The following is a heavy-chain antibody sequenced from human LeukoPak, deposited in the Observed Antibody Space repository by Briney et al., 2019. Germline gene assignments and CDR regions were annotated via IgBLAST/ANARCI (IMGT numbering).Heavy chain of an antibody. V-gene: IGHV3-11*04. CDR1: GFTFSDYY. J-gene: IGHJ4*02. CDR3: TTQPRQWLVPIDY. D-gene: IGHD6-19*01. CDR2: ITTSGYTI. Sequence: GGSLRLSCAASGFTFSDYYMSWIRQAPGKGLEWISYITTSGYTIYYADSVKGRFTISRDNANNLLFLQMNSLRADDTAVYHSTTQPRQWLVPIDYWGQGALVTVSS.